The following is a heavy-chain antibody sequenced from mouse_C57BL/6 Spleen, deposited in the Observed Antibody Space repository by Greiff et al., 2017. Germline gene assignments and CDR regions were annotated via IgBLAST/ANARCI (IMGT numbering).Heavy chain of an antibody. CDR2: IDPANGNN. Sequence: VQLQQSVAELVRPGASVKLSCTASGFNIKNTYMHWVKQRPEQGLEWIGRIDPANGNNKYAPKFQGKATITADTSSDTAYLQLSSLTSEDTAIYYCARECYSNYVETWFAYWGQGTLVTVSA. D-gene: IGHD2-5*01. J-gene: IGHJ3*01. CDR3: ARECYSNYVETWFAY. CDR1: GFNIKNTY. V-gene: IGHV14-3*01.